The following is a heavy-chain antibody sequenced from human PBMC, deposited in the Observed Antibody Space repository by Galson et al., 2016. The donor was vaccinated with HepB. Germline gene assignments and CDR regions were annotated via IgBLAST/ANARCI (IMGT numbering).Heavy chain of an antibody. V-gene: IGHV3-30*18. Sequence: SLRLSCAASGFTFSSYGMHWVRQAPGKGLEWVAVISYDGSNKFYADSVKGRFTISRDNSKNTLYLQMNSLRGEDTAVYYCAKKIGTGYDTNPLGCRGQGTLVTVSS. CDR3: AKKIGTGYDTNPLGC. CDR1: GFTFSSYG. CDR2: ISYDGSNK. J-gene: IGHJ4*02. D-gene: IGHD5-12*01.